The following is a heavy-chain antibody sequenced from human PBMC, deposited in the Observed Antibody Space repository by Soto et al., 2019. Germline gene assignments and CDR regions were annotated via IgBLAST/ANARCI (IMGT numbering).Heavy chain of an antibody. Sequence: GGSLRLSCSASGFAFSDYYMGWIRQAPGKGLEWISYITTSGSTKYADSVKGRFTISRDNAKNSLFLQMKSLRADDTAVYYCARAGGGHSGYWGQGTLVTVSS. CDR3: ARAGGGHSGY. V-gene: IGHV3-11*06. CDR2: ITTSGST. D-gene: IGHD2-21*02. CDR1: GFAFSDYY. J-gene: IGHJ4*02.